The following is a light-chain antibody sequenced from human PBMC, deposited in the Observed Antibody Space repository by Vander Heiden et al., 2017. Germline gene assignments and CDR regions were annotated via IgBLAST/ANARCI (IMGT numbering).Light chain of an antibody. CDR3: GTWEDGRNHYFV. CDR1: SSNIRRNK. Sequence: QPVLTQPPSASGTPGQRVTMSCCGSSSNIRRNKVNWYQQLPGSTPNLLIYSNNQRPPGVPDRCSGSKSGTTAAMAISGPQAEEEGDYYCGTWEDGRNHYFVFGTGTRVTVL. CDR2: SNN. J-gene: IGLJ1*01. V-gene: IGLV1-44*01.